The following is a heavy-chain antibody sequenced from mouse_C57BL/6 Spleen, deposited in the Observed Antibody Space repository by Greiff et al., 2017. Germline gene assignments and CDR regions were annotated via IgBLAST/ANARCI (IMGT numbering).Heavy chain of an antibody. CDR3: ASYYDGYYVYGMDY. CDR1: GFNITDYY. Sequence: VQLQQSGAELVKPGASVKLSCTASGFNITDYYMHWVKQRTEQGLEWIGRFAPEDGETKYAPKFQGKATITADTSSNTAYLKLSSLTSEDTAVYYCASYYDGYYVYGMDYWGQGTSVTVSS. J-gene: IGHJ4*01. D-gene: IGHD2-3*01. CDR2: FAPEDGET. V-gene: IGHV14-2*01.